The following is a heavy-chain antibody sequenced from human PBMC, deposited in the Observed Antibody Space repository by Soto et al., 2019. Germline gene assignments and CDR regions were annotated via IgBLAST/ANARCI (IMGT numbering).Heavy chain of an antibody. CDR2: IYHSGGT. CDR3: AREPRGYDFWSGYYDFDY. J-gene: IGHJ4*02. Sequence: QVQLQQWGAGLLKPSETLSLTCAVYGGSFSGYYWSWIRQPPGKGLEWIGEIYHSGGTKYNPSLKSRVTISVDTSKNQFSLKLISVTAADTAVYYCAREPRGYDFWSGYYDFDYWGQGTLVTVSS. D-gene: IGHD3-3*01. CDR1: GGSFSGYY. V-gene: IGHV4-34*01.